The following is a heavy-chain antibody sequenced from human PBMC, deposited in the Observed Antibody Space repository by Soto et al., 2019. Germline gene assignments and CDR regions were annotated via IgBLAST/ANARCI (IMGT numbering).Heavy chain of an antibody. CDR3: ATLNWNTTCHS. J-gene: IGHJ5*01. CDR2: IYYSGGT. Sequence: ETWPVSCTGSGGYIRSDYWRWIRQPPGKGREWVGYIYYSGGTSYNPSLKTRVTISVDTAKNPFSLNLSSVATADKAKYYWATLNWNTTCHSWSHGSLVTGS. CDR1: GGYIRSDY. D-gene: IGHD1-1*01. V-gene: IGHV4-59*01.